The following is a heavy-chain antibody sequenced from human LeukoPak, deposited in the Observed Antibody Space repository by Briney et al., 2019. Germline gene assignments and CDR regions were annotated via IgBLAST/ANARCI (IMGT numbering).Heavy chain of an antibody. D-gene: IGHD3-10*01. V-gene: IGHV3-74*01. CDR2: IGGDGSLT. CDR3: ASLLTPYHGSGGGGIDV. J-gene: IGHJ6*02. Sequence: AGGSLRLSCAASGFTFSTHWMYWVRQAPGRELVWVSRIGGDGSLTSYADSVKGRFTISRDNAKDTLYLQMTSLRVEDTAVYSCASLLTPYHGSGGGGIDVWGQGTTVTVSS. CDR1: GFTFSTHW.